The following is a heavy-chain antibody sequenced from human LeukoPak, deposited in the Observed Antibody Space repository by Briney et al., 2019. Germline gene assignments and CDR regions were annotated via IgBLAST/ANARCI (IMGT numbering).Heavy chain of an antibody. CDR2: ISGSGGST. D-gene: IGHD3-10*01. CDR3: AKDGAWLRFGE. CDR1: GFTFSSYG. V-gene: IGHV3-23*01. J-gene: IGHJ4*02. Sequence: PGGSLRLSCAASGFTFSSYGMSWVRQAPGKGLEWVSAISGSGGSTYYADSVKGRFTISRDNSKNTLYLEVISLTAEDTAVYYCAKDGAWLRFGEWSQGTLVTVSS.